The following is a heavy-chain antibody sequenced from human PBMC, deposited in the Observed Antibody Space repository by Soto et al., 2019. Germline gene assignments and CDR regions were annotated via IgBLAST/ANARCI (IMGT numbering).Heavy chain of an antibody. CDR1: GFTFSDYY. CDR2: ISSSSSYT. D-gene: IGHD6-19*01. J-gene: IGHJ4*02. CDR3: ARVLDGSGWYRYFDY. V-gene: IGHV3-11*06. Sequence: PGGSLRLSCAASGFTFSDYYMSWIRQAPGKGLEWVSYISSSSSYTNYADSVKGRFTISRDNAKNSLYLQMNSLRAEDTAVYYCARVLDGSGWYRYFDYWGQGTLVTVSS.